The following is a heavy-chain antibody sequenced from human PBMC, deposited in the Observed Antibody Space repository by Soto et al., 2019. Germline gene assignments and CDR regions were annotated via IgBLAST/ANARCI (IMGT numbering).Heavy chain of an antibody. CDR3: ARGALGYCSSTSCSPDAYYYYMDV. D-gene: IGHD2-2*01. CDR1: GGSIRSYC. Sequence: SETLSLTCTVSGGSIRSYCWTWIRQPPGEGLEWIGCICNSGTTNYNPSLKSRVAISIGTQKNQFSLQLSSVTVADTAFYYCARGALGYCSSTSCSPDAYYYYMDVWGKGTT. J-gene: IGHJ6*03. V-gene: IGHV4-59*12. CDR2: ICNSGTT.